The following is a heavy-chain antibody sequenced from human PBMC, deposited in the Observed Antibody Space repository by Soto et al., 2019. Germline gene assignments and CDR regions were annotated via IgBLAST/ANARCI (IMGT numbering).Heavy chain of an antibody. D-gene: IGHD6-19*01. CDR2: ISWDGGST. CDR3: AKDAGYSSGWSPHYFDY. CDR1: GFTFDDYT. Sequence: LRLSCAASGFTFDDYTMHWVRQAPGKGLEWVSLISWDGGSTYYADSVKGRFTISRDNSKNSLYLQMNSLRTEDTALYYCAKDAGYSSGWSPHYFDYWGQGTLVTVPQ. J-gene: IGHJ4*02. V-gene: IGHV3-43*01.